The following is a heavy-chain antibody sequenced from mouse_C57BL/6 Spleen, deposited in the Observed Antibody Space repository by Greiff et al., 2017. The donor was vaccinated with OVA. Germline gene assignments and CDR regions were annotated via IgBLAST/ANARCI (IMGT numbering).Heavy chain of an antibody. Sequence: ESGPGLVKPSQSLSLTCSVTGYSITSGYYWNWIRQFPGNKLEWMGYISYDGGNNYNPSLKNRISITRDTSKNQFFLKLNSVTTEDTATYYCARLYYDYDSFDYWGQGTTLTVSS. D-gene: IGHD2-4*01. J-gene: IGHJ2*01. CDR2: ISYDGGN. V-gene: IGHV3-6*01. CDR1: GYSITSGYY. CDR3: ARLYYDYDSFDY.